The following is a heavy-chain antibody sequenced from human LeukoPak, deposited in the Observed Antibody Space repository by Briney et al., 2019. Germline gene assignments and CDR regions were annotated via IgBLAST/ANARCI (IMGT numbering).Heavy chain of an antibody. CDR3: ARAGKGYSYSFRSRTYFDK. V-gene: IGHV3-7*04. CDR2: VKEDMTDE. J-gene: IGHJ4*02. Sequence: GGSLRLSCVAAGVTFDSFYMIGGHQPPGKGLEWVATVKEDMTDEYYMDSVKGRFTISRDNANHSLFLQLKTLRAEDTAVYYCARAGKGYSYSFRSRTYFDKWGLGTLVTVSS. CDR1: GVTFDSFY. D-gene: IGHD5-18*01.